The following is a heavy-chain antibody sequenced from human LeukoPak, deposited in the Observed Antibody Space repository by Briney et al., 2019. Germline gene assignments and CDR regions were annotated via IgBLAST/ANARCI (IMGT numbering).Heavy chain of an antibody. D-gene: IGHD6-13*01. CDR3: ASTGYSSTWSAVFGI. Sequence: SQTLSLTCAISGDSVSTNSAAWNWLRQSPSRGLEWLGRTYYRSKWYNDYAVSVKSRITINPDTSKNQFSLQLNSVTPEDTAVYFCASTGYSSTWSAVFGIWGQGTMVTVSS. V-gene: IGHV6-1*01. CDR2: TYYRSKWYN. CDR1: GDSVSTNSAA. J-gene: IGHJ3*02.